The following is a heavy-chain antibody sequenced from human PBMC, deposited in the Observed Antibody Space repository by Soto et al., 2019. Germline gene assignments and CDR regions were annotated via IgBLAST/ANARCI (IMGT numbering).Heavy chain of an antibody. CDR3: ARSKHYDSSGPCAYY. CDR1: GGSISSYY. J-gene: IGHJ4*02. Sequence: PSETLSLTCPVSGGSISSYYWSWNRQPPGKGLEWIGYIYYSGSTNYNPSLKSRVTISVDTSKNQFSLKLSSVTAADTAVYYCARSKHYDSSGPCAYYWGQGTLVTV. V-gene: IGHV4-59*01. CDR2: IYYSGST. D-gene: IGHD3-22*01.